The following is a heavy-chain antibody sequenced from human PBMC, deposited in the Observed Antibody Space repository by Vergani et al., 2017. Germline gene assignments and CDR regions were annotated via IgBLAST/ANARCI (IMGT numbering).Heavy chain of an antibody. Sequence: QVQLVQSGSEVRKPGASVKVSCQVSGYSLTELTIHWVRQAPGKGLEWMGGFDPEHGEVTFAHHIQGRVTMTEDRSTDTAYMELSSLRPEDTALYYCAIVTHYYDSSGYYLLYWLQGALVSDSS. CDR2: FDPEHGEV. CDR1: GYSLTELT. J-gene: IGHJ4*02. D-gene: IGHD3-22*01. V-gene: IGHV1-24*01. CDR3: AIVTHYYDSSGYYLLY.